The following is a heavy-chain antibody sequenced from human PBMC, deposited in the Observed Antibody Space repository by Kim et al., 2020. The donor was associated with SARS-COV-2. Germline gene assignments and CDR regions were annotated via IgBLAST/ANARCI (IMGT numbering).Heavy chain of an antibody. J-gene: IGHJ4*02. Sequence: AGSVRGRFTISRDNSKNTRFLQMDSLRVDDTAVYYCAKDLLYVPGRGYFDSWGQGVLVTVSS. V-gene: IGHV3-23*01. D-gene: IGHD3-10*01. CDR3: AKDLLYVPGRGYFDS.